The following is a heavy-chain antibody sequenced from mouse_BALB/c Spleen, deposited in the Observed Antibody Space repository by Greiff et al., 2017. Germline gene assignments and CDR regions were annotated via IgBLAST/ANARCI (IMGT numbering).Heavy chain of an antibody. CDR2: ISDGGSYT. D-gene: IGHD1-1*01. Sequence: DVMLVESGGGLVKPGGSLKLSCAASGFTFSDYYMYWVRQTPEKRLEWVATISDGGSYTYYPDSVKGRFTISRDNAKNNLYLQMSSLKSEDTAMYYCAHYGSSDYAMDYWGQGTSVTVSS. V-gene: IGHV5-4*02. J-gene: IGHJ4*01. CDR1: GFTFSDYY. CDR3: AHYGSSDYAMDY.